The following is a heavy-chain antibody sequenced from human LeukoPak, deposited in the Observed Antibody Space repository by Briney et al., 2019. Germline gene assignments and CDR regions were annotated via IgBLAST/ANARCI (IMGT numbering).Heavy chain of an antibody. CDR3: AKDDGYCSGGSCYPTYFDY. CDR1: GFTFSSYS. D-gene: IGHD2-15*01. CDR2: ISSSSSYI. V-gene: IGHV3-21*04. J-gene: IGHJ4*02. Sequence: GGSLRLSCAASGFTFSSYSMNWVRQAPGKGLEWVSSISSSSSYIYYADSVKGRFTISRDNSKNTLYLQMNSLRAEDTAVYYCAKDDGYCSGGSCYPTYFDYWGQGTLVTVSS.